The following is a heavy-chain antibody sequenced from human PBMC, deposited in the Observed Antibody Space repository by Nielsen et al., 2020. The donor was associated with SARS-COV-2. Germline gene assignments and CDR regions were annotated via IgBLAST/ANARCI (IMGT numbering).Heavy chain of an antibody. D-gene: IGHD2-15*01. V-gene: IGHV3-30-3*01. CDR3: ARDMGSTKGLQCWFFDL. Sequence: GESLKISCAASGFTFSIYAMHWVRQAPGKGLEWLALISYDGNNNYFADSVKGRFTISRDNSKNTLYLQMNSLRAEDTAVYYCARDMGSTKGLQCWFFDLWGRGTLVTVSS. CDR1: GFTFSIYA. J-gene: IGHJ2*01. CDR2: ISYDGNNN.